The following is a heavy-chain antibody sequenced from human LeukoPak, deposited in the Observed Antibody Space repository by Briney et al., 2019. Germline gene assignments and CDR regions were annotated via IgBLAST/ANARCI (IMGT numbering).Heavy chain of an antibody. J-gene: IGHJ4*02. Sequence: ASETLSLTCTVSGGSISGTTYYWGWIRQPPGKGLEWIGSIYYSGSTYYSPSLKSRVTMSVDTSKNQFSLKVSSVTAADTAVYYCASPLTIYGDFGYWGQGTLVTVSS. V-gene: IGHV4-39*01. CDR2: IYYSGST. CDR3: ASPLTIYGDFGY. D-gene: IGHD4-17*01. CDR1: GGSISGTTYY.